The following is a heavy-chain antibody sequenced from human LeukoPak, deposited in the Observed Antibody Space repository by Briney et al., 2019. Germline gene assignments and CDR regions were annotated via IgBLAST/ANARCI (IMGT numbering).Heavy chain of an antibody. CDR3: AKGFGGGVTAIAY. CDR2: ISWNSGSI. Sequence: GRSLRLSCAASGFTFDDYAMHWVRQAPGKGLEWVSGISWNSGSIGYADSVKGRFTISRDNAKNSLYLQMNSLRAEDTALYYCAKGFGGGVTAIAYWGQGTLVTVSS. V-gene: IGHV3-9*01. CDR1: GFTFDDYA. J-gene: IGHJ4*02. D-gene: IGHD2-21*02.